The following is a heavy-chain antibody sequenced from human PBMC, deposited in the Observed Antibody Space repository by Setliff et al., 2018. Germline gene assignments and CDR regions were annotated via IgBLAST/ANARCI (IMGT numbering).Heavy chain of an antibody. CDR1: GYSISSGNI. J-gene: IGHJ4*02. CDR2: IGHTGSI. D-gene: IGHD2-21*02. Sequence: SETLSLTCTVSGYSISSGNIWGWIRQPPGKGLEWVGNIGHTGSINYNPSLKSRLTISRDTSKNQVSLKLNSVTATDTAVYYCARDLGHGGDSDYWGQGIQVTVSS. V-gene: IGHV4-38-2*02. CDR3: ARDLGHGGDSDY.